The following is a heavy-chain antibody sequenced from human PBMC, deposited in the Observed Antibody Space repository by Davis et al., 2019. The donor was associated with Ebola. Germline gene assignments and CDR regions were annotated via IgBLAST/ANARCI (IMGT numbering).Heavy chain of an antibody. Sequence: SETLSLTCTVPGGSISSYYWSWIRQPPGKGLEWIGYIYYSGSTNYNPSLKSRVTISVDTSKNQFSLKLSSVTAADTAVYYCARGGWASGMDVWGQGTTVTVSS. CDR2: IYYSGST. CDR1: GGSISSYY. CDR3: ARGGWASGMDV. V-gene: IGHV4-59*01. D-gene: IGHD6-19*01. J-gene: IGHJ6*02.